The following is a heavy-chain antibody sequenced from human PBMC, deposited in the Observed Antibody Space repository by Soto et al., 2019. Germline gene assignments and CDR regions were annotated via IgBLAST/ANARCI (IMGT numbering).Heavy chain of an antibody. V-gene: IGHV4-34*01. CDR1: AGSFSHYY. D-gene: IGHD3-10*01. J-gene: IGHJ3*02. CDR3: ARGGSGFGQVPLDI. CDR2: IKHSGSS. Sequence: QQQPWGAGLLKPSETLSLTCAVYAGSFSHYYWNWIRQSPGKGLEWIGKIKHSGSSNYNPSLRSRVSISVDMSKNQFSLRLSSVTAADPAVYYCARGGSGFGQVPLDIWGQGTLVTVSS.